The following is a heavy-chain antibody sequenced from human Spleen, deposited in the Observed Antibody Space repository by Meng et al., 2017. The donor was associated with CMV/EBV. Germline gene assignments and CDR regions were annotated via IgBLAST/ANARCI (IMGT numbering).Heavy chain of an antibody. CDR2: ISFDGTNI. V-gene: IGHV3-30*04. D-gene: IGHD3-3*01. Sequence: GGSLRLSCAASGFAFTRYSMHWVRQAPGKGLEWLAIISFDGTNIYYADSLRGRFTLSRDNSKNTVFLQMTNLRADDTAVYYCARVDTAYDLPFDYWGQGTLVTVSS. CDR3: ARVDTAYDLPFDY. J-gene: IGHJ4*02. CDR1: GFAFTRYS.